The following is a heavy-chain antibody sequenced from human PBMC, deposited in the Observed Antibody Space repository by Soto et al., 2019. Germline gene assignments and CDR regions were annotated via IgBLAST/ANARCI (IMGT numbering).Heavy chain of an antibody. J-gene: IGHJ4*02. CDR2: IYHSGGA. D-gene: IGHD3-22*01. Sequence: SETLSLTCAVSGGSISSTNWWSWVRQVPGKGLEWIGEIYHSGGASYNPSLKGRVTITIDTPNNQFSLKLNSVTAADTAVYYCAMAHYYYDSSGYFPYWGQGSLVPVYS. CDR1: GGSISSTNW. CDR3: AMAHYYYDSSGYFPY. V-gene: IGHV4-4*02.